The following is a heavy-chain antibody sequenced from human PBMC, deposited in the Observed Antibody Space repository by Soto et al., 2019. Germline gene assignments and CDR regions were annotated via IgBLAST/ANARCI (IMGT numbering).Heavy chain of an antibody. CDR2: IIPIFGTA. V-gene: IGHV1-69*12. J-gene: IGHJ3*02. D-gene: IGHD3-9*01. CDR1: GGTFSSYA. Sequence: QVQLVQSGAEVKKPGSSVKVSCKASGGTFSSYAISWVRQAPGQGLEWMGGIIPIFGTANYAQKFQGRVTITAAESTSTAYMELSSLRSEDTAVYYCARQNYDLLTGYPIYDAFDIWGQGTMVTVSS. CDR3: ARQNYDLLTGYPIYDAFDI.